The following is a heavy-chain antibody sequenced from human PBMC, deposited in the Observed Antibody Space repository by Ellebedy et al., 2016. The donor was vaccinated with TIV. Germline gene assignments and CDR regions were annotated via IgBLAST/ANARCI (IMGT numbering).Heavy chain of an antibody. CDR1: GGSISSYY. D-gene: IGHD6-13*01. CDR3: ARDGGIAAAGNHSWFDP. Sequence: MPGGSLRLSCTVSGGSISSYYWSWIRQPPGKGLEWIGYIYYSGSTNYNPSLKSRVTIAVDTFKNQFSLKLSSVTAADTAVYYCARDGGIAAAGNHSWFDPWGQGTLVTVSS. V-gene: IGHV4-59*01. J-gene: IGHJ5*02. CDR2: IYYSGST.